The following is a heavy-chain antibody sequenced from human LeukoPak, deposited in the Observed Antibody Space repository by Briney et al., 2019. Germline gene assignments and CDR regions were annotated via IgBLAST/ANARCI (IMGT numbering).Heavy chain of an antibody. V-gene: IGHV3-33*01. D-gene: IGHD4-17*01. Sequence: GGPLRLSCAASGFTFSSYGMHWVRQAPGKGLEWVGGIWYDGSNKYYADSVKSRFTISRDNSKNTLYLQMNSLRADDTAVYYCARDTTVTTTAYYYYGMYVWGQGTTVTVS. J-gene: IGHJ6*02. CDR1: GFTFSSYG. CDR2: IWYDGSNK. CDR3: ARDTTVTTTAYYYYGMYV.